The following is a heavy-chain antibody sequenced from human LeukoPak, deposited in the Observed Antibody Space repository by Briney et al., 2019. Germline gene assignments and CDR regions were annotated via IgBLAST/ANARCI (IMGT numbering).Heavy chain of an antibody. D-gene: IGHD6-13*01. CDR1: GGSFSGYY. Sequence: SETLSHTCAVYGGSFSGYYWSWIRQPPGKGLEWIGEINHSGSTNYNPSLKSRVTISVDTSKNQFSLKLSSVTAADTAVYYCARAGAAAGLNYWGQGTLVTVSS. CDR3: ARAGAAAGLNY. J-gene: IGHJ4*02. V-gene: IGHV4-34*01. CDR2: INHSGST.